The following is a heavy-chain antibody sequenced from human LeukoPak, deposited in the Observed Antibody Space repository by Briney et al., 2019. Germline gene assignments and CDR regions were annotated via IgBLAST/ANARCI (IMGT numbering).Heavy chain of an antibody. D-gene: IGHD1-26*01. CDR3: ARGGVGATFGGLDY. CDR2: ISSSSSYI. Sequence: PGGSLRLSCVASGFTFSSYSMNWVRQAPGKGLEWVSSISSSSSYIYYADSVKGRFTISRDNAKNSLYLQMNSLRAEDTAVYYCARGGVGATFGGLDYWGQGTLVTVSS. V-gene: IGHV3-21*01. J-gene: IGHJ4*02. CDR1: GFTFSSYS.